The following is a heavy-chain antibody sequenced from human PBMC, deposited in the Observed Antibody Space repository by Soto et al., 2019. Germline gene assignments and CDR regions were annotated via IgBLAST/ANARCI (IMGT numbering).Heavy chain of an antibody. CDR2: ISANNHHT. Sequence: QVQLVQSGAEVKKPGASVKVSCKASGYTLNTYGITWVRQAPGQGIEWMGWISANNHHTTYPQKFQGRVTMTTDTSTSTAYMELRSLTSDDTAVYYWARGTDFDYWGQGTLVTVSS. J-gene: IGHJ4*02. V-gene: IGHV1-18*01. CDR3: ARGTDFDY. CDR1: GYTLNTYG.